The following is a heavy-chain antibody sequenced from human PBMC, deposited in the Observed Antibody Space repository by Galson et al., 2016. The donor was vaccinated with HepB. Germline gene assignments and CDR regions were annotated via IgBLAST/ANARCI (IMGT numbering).Heavy chain of an antibody. Sequence: SLRLSCAASGFTFDDYSMHWVRLAPGKGLEWVSTISWDSGSIGYADSVKGRFTISRDNANNSLYLQMHSLRTEDTAFYYCAKIGTQYSYGHYTFDYWGQGTLVTVSS. V-gene: IGHV3-9*01. CDR2: ISWDSGSI. J-gene: IGHJ4*02. CDR1: GFTFDDYS. D-gene: IGHD5-18*01. CDR3: AKIGTQYSYGHYTFDY.